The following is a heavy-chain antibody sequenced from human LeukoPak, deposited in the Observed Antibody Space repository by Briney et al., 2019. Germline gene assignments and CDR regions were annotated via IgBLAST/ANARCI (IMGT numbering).Heavy chain of an antibody. Sequence: GRSLRLSCAASGFTFSSYAMHWVRQAPGKGLEWVAVISYDGSNKYYADSVKGRFTISRDNSKNTLYLQMNSLRAEDTAVYYCARVGRPGSSASHFDYWGQRTLVTVSS. J-gene: IGHJ4*02. V-gene: IGHV3-30*01. CDR1: GFTFSSYA. CDR2: ISYDGSNK. D-gene: IGHD6-6*01. CDR3: ARVGRPGSSASHFDY.